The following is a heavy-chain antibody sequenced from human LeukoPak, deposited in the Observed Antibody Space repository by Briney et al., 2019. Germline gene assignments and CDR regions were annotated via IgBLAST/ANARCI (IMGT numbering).Heavy chain of an antibody. J-gene: IGHJ3*02. CDR1: GGSISSYY. V-gene: IGHV4-59*08. D-gene: IGHD3-22*01. CDR3: ARPYYDSSGDAFDI. Sequence: SETLSLTCTVPGGSISSYYWSWIRQPPGKGLEWIGYIYYSGSANYNPSLKSRVTISVDTSKNQFSLKLSSVTAADTAVYYCARPYYDSSGDAFDIWGQGTMVTVPS. CDR2: IYYSGSA.